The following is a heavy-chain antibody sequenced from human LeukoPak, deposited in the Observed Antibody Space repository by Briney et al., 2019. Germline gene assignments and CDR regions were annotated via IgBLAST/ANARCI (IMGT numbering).Heavy chain of an antibody. V-gene: IGHV5-51*01. Sequence: GESLKISCEVSGHSFTSHWIGWVRQMRGKGLEWMGIISPGDSDTRYSPSFQGQVTISADKSISTAYLQWSSLKASDTAMYYCARRDYYDSSGYYEYFQHWGQGTLVTVSS. CDR3: ARRDYYDSSGYYEYFQH. J-gene: IGHJ1*01. CDR1: GHSFTSHW. D-gene: IGHD3-22*01. CDR2: ISPGDSDT.